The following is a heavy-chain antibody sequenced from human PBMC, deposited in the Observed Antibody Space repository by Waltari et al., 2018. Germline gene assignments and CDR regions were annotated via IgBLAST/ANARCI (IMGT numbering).Heavy chain of an antibody. Sequence: EVQLVESGGGLVQPGGSLRLSCAASGFTFSSYWMSWVRQAPGKGRGWVANIKQDGSEKYYVDSVKGRFTISRDNAKNSLYLQMNSLRAEDTAVYYCARGKVDYPYYYYYMDVWGKGTTVTVSS. V-gene: IGHV3-7*01. D-gene: IGHD4-17*01. CDR3: ARGKVDYPYYYYYMDV. CDR2: IKQDGSEK. CDR1: GFTFSSYW. J-gene: IGHJ6*03.